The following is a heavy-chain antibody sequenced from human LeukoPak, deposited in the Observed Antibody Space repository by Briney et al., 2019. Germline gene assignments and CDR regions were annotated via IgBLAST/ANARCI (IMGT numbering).Heavy chain of an antibody. V-gene: IGHV1-18*01. J-gene: IGHJ4*02. D-gene: IGHD3-22*01. CDR3: ARRPGKNYYDTNGYGDY. CDR1: GYTLTELS. CDR2: VSAYHGDT. Sequence: ASVKVSCKVSGYTLTELSMHWVRQAPGKGLEWMGWVSAYHGDTNFAQNLQGRVSMTTDTSTSTAYMELRSLRSDDTAVYFCARRPGKNYYDTNGYGDYWGQGTLVTVSS.